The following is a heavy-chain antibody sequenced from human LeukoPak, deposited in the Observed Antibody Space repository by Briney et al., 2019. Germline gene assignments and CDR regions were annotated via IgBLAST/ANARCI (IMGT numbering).Heavy chain of an antibody. V-gene: IGHV3-23*01. CDR2: ISGSGGST. Sequence: PGGSLRLSCAASGFTFSSYAMSWVRQAPGKGLEWVSAISGSGGSTYYADSVKGRFTISRDNSKNTLYLQMNSLRAEDTAVYYCATFPSGWSSYFDYWGQGTLVTVSS. CDR1: GFTFSSYA. J-gene: IGHJ4*02. D-gene: IGHD6-19*01. CDR3: ATFPSGWSSYFDY.